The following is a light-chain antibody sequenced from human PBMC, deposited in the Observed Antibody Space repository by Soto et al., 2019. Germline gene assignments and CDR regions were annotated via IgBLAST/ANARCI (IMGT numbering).Light chain of an antibody. J-gene: IGKJ1*01. CDR1: QSVTSNY. CDR2: GAS. Sequence: EIVLTQSPGTLSLSPGERATLSCRASQSVTSNYLAWYRQKPGQTPRLVIYGASSRATDIPDRFSGSGSGTDFTLTISRLEPEDFAVYYCQQYGSSPWTFGQGTKVEIK. V-gene: IGKV3-20*01. CDR3: QQYGSSPWT.